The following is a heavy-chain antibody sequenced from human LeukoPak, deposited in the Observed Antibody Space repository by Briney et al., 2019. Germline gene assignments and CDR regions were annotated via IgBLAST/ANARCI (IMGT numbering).Heavy chain of an antibody. D-gene: IGHD1-26*01. CDR1: GFTFSSYW. V-gene: IGHV3-21*01. CDR3: ARDPYSGSYGADYYYYMDV. J-gene: IGHJ6*03. Sequence: PGGSLRLSCAASGFTFSSYWMSWVRQAPGQGLEWVSSITSGSSHIYYAGSVKGRFTISRDNAKSSLYLQMNSLRAEDTAVYYCARDPYSGSYGADYYYYMDVWGKGTTVTISS. CDR2: ITSGSSHI.